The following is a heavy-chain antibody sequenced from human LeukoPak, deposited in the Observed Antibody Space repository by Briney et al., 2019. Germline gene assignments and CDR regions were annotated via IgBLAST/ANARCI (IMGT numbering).Heavy chain of an antibody. J-gene: IGHJ4*02. D-gene: IGHD7-27*01. CDR1: GFTFSSYE. CDR3: ARDEPWGYYDS. V-gene: IGHV3-7*01. Sequence: GGSLRLSCAASGFTFSSYEMSWGRQARGEGLEWVDNMKQDRSASNHVDSVKGRFTIPRDNAKNSVFLEMNSLRDEDTAVYYCARDEPWGYYDSWGQGTLVTVSS. CDR2: MKQDRSAS.